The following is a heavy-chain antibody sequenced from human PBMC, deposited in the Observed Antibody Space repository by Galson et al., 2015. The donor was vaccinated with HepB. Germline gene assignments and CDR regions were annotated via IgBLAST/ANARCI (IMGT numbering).Heavy chain of an antibody. CDR3: ARTPVVPLSPPRM. CDR2: IFYSGST. J-gene: IGHJ1*01. CDR1: GGSISTVNYY. V-gene: IGHV4-39*01. Sequence: SETLSLTCAVSGGSISTVNYYWGWIRQPPGKGLEWIGSIFYSGSTYYNPSLRSRVTISVDTSKNQISLKLRSVTAADTAVYYCARTPVVPLSPPRMWGQGTLVTVSA. D-gene: IGHD4-23*01.